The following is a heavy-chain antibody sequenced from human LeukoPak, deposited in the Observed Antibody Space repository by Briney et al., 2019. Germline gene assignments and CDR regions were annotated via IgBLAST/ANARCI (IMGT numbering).Heavy chain of an antibody. Sequence: PGRSLRLSCAASGFTFSTYAIHWVRQAPGKGLEWVAFISYDGSTKYSADSVKGRFTISRDNSKNTLYLQMNSLRAEDTAVYYCAKEAAVSYYDYVWGSYRPYNWFDPWGQGTLVTVSS. CDR3: AKEAAVSYYDYVWGSYRPYNWFDP. CDR2: ISYDGSTK. J-gene: IGHJ5*02. V-gene: IGHV3-30*18. D-gene: IGHD3-16*02. CDR1: GFTFSTYA.